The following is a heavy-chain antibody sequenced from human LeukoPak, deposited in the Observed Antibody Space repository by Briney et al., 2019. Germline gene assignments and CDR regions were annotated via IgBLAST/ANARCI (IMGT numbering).Heavy chain of an antibody. J-gene: IGHJ4*02. CDR1: GGSISSYY. CDR3: ARQPSGYYDKSGYYPYYFDY. CDR2: IYYSGST. V-gene: IGHV4-59*08. D-gene: IGHD3-22*01. Sequence: PSETLSLTCTVSGGSISSYYWSWIRQPPGKGLEWIGYIYYSGSTNYNPSLNSRVTISLDKSKNQFSLKLNSVTAADTAVYYCARQPSGYYDKSGYYPYYFDYWGQGTLVTVSS.